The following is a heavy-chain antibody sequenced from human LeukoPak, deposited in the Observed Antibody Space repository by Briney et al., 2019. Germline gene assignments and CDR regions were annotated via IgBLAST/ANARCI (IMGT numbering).Heavy chain of an antibody. V-gene: IGHV4-38-2*02. CDR3: ASKKEHYDFWSGTPAGWFDP. Sequence: PSETLSLTCTVSGYSISSGFHWGWIRQPPGKGLEWIGNIYHSGSTYYNPSLKSRVTISVDRSKNQFSLKLSSVTAADTAVYYCASKKEHYDFWSGTPAGWFDPWGQGTLVTVSS. CDR2: IYHSGST. D-gene: IGHD3-3*01. CDR1: GYSISSGFH. J-gene: IGHJ5*02.